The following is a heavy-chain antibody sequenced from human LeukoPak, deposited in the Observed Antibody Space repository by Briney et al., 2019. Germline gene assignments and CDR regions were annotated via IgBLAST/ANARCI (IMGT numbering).Heavy chain of an antibody. CDR3: ASRPFETTVVPWDFY. Sequence: GESLKISCKGSGYSFTSYWIGWVRQMPGKGLEWMGIIYPGDSDTRYSPSFQGQVTISADRSINTAYLQWSSLTASDTAMYYCASRPFETTVVPWDFYWGQGTQVTVSS. CDR2: IYPGDSDT. V-gene: IGHV5-51*01. D-gene: IGHD4-23*01. J-gene: IGHJ4*02. CDR1: GYSFTSYW.